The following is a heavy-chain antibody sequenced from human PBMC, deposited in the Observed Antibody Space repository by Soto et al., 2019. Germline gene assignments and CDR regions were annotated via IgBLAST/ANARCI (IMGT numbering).Heavy chain of an antibody. J-gene: IGHJ4*02. D-gene: IGHD1-26*01. CDR3: SLLPGDRGARFDY. Sequence: GGSLRLSCAASGFTFSSYSMNWVRQAPGKGLEWVSSISSSSSYIYYADSVKGRFTISRDNAKNSLYLQMNSLRAEDTAVYYCSLLPGDRGARFDYWGQGTLVTVSS. CDR2: ISSSSSYI. CDR1: GFTFSSYS. V-gene: IGHV3-21*01.